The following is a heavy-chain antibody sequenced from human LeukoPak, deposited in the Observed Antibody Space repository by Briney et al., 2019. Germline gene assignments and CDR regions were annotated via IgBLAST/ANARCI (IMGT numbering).Heavy chain of an antibody. Sequence: PSETLSLTCAVYGGSFSGYYWSWIRHPPGKGLEWIGEINHSGSTNYNPSLKSRVTISVDTSKNQFSLKLSSVTAADTAVYYCARGSITIFGVVISAGWFDPWGQGTLVTVSS. D-gene: IGHD3-3*01. CDR1: GGSFSGYY. J-gene: IGHJ5*02. V-gene: IGHV4-34*01. CDR3: ARGSITIFGVVISAGWFDP. CDR2: INHSGST.